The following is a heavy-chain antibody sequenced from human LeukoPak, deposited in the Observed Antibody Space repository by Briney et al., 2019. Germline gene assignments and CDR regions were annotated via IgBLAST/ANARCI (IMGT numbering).Heavy chain of an antibody. CDR3: AKTMSPYYYDSSGF. CDR1: GFIFSSYG. J-gene: IGHJ4*02. Sequence: GGSLRLSCAASGFIFSSYGMHWVRQAPGKGLEWVAFIRYDGSNKYHADSVKGRFTISRDNSKNTLYLQMNSLRAEDTAAYYCAKTMSPYYYDSSGFWGQGTLVTVSS. CDR2: IRYDGSNK. V-gene: IGHV3-30*02. D-gene: IGHD3-22*01.